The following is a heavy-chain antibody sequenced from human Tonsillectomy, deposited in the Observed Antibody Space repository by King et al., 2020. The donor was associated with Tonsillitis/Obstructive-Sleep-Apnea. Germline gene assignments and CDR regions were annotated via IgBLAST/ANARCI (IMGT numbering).Heavy chain of an antibody. CDR2: INPGGGST. J-gene: IGHJ5*02. CDR1: GYTFTSYY. Sequence: QLVQSGAEVKKPGASVKVSCKASGYTFTSYYMHWVRQAPGQGLEWMGIINPGGGSTSYAQKFQGRVTMTRDTSTSTVYMELSSLRSEDTAVYYCAKGRYFGSGSYYNGNNWFDPWGQGTLVTVSS. V-gene: IGHV1-46*01. CDR3: AKGRYFGSGSYYNGNNWFDP. D-gene: IGHD3-10*01.